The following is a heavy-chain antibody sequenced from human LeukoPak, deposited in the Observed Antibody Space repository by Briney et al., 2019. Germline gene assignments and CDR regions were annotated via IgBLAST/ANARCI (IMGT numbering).Heavy chain of an antibody. CDR3: ARLANYYYYYYMDV. Sequence: SETLSLTCAVYGGSFSDYSWSWIRQPPGKGLEWIGEINHSGTTKYNSSLKSRITISVDTSKNQFSLKLTSVTAADSAVYYCARLANYYYYYYMDVWGKGTTVTVSS. V-gene: IGHV4-34*01. J-gene: IGHJ6*03. CDR2: INHSGTT. D-gene: IGHD5-12*01. CDR1: GGSFSDYS.